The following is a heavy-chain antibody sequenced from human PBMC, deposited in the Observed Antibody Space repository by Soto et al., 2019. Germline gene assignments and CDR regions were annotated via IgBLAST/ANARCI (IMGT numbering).Heavy chain of an antibody. CDR3: ARRGFSYGGGYFDL. Sequence: QVQLQESGPGLVKPSQTLSLTCTVSGGSINIGGFYWSWVRQHPGKGLEWIGYIYHSGSTYYNPSLKSRVTMSEHTSKNQFSLKLSSVTAADTAVYYCARRGFSYGGGYFDLWGRGTLVTVSS. V-gene: IGHV4-31*03. CDR1: GGSINIGGFY. J-gene: IGHJ2*01. D-gene: IGHD5-18*01. CDR2: IYHSGST.